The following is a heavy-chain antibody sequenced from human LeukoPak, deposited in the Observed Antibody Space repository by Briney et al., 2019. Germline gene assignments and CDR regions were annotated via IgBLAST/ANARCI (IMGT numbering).Heavy chain of an antibody. V-gene: IGHV3-64*01. CDR2: ISSNGGST. CDR1: GFTFSSYA. CDR3: ARDLVDYGDYYYYYYMDV. J-gene: IGHJ6*03. Sequence: GGSLRLSCAASGFTFSSYAMHWVRQAPGKGLEYVSAISSNGGSTYYANSVKGRFTISRDNSKNTLYLQMGSLRAEDMAVYYCARDLVDYGDYYYYYYMDVWGKGTTVTVS. D-gene: IGHD4-17*01.